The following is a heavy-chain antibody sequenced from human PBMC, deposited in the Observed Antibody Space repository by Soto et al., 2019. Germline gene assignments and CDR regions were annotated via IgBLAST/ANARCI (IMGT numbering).Heavy chain of an antibody. V-gene: IGHV3-30*04. J-gene: IGHJ4*02. CDR3: ARDQRGYSYGPFDY. CDR2: ISYDGRNE. Sequence: GGSLRLSCAASGFTFSGYAMHWVRQAPGKGLEWVALISYDGRNEYYGDSVKGRFTLSRDNSDNTLYLRMNSLGVEDTAVYYCARDQRGYSYGPFDYWGQGTLVTVSS. D-gene: IGHD5-18*01. CDR1: GFTFSGYA.